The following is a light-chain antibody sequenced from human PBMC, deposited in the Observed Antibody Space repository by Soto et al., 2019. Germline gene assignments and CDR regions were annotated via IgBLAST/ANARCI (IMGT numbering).Light chain of an antibody. CDR2: DVN. CDR3: CSYAGGPYV. J-gene: IGLJ1*01. V-gene: IGLV2-11*01. Sequence: QSALTQPRSVSGSPGQSVTISCTGTSSDVGGSNYVSWYQQHPGKGPKLMIYDVNKRPSGVPDRFSGSKSGNTAALTISGLQAEDEADYYCCSYAGGPYVFGTGTKVTVL. CDR1: SSDVGGSNY.